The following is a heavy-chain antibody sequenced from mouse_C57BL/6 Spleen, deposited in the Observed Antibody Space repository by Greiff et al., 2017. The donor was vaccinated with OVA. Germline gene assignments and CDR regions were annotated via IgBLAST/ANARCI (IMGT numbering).Heavy chain of an antibody. CDR3: TGKTGTDY. V-gene: IGHV6-3*01. CDR2: IRLKSDNYAT. CDR1: GFTFSNYW. J-gene: IGHJ2*01. D-gene: IGHD4-1*01. Sequence: EVQLVESGGGLVQPGGSMKLSCVASGFTFSNYWMNWVRQSPEKGLEWVAQIRLKSDNYATHYAESVKGRFTISSDDSKSSVYLQMNNLRAEDTGIYYCTGKTGTDYWGQGTTLTVSS.